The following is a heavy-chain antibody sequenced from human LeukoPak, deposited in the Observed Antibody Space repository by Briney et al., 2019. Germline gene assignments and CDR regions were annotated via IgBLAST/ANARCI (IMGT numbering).Heavy chain of an antibody. CDR2: INPNSGGT. Sequence: ASVKVSCKASGYTFTGYYIHWVRQAPGQGLEWMGWINPNSGGTNYAQKFQGRVTMTRETSISTAYMELSRLTSDDPAVYYCARDAIVRDYSNSDYWGQGTLVTVSS. CDR3: ARDAIVRDYSNSDY. V-gene: IGHV1-2*02. J-gene: IGHJ4*02. CDR1: GYTFTGYY. D-gene: IGHD4-11*01.